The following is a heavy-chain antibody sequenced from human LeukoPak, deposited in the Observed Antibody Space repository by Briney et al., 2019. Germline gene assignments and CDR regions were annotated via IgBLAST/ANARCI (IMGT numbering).Heavy chain of an antibody. D-gene: IGHD4-17*01. CDR2: IYPGGSDT. CDR3: ARQDYGDYDFDY. J-gene: IGHJ4*02. CDR1: GYRFTSYW. Sequence: GGSLKISFKGSGYRFTSYWIGWVRPMPGKGLEWMGIIYPGGSDTRYSPSFQGQVTISADKSISTAYLQWSSLKASDTAMYYCARQDYGDYDFDYWGQGTLVTVSS. V-gene: IGHV5-51*01.